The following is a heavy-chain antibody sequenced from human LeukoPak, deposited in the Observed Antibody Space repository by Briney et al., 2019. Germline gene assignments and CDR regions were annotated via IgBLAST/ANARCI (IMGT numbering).Heavy chain of an antibody. CDR3: ARGVDILTGYDFDI. V-gene: IGHV4-34*01. CDR2: INHSGST. Sequence: PGGSLRLSCAASEFTFSSYAMSWVRQAPGKGLEWIGEINHSGSTNYNPSLKSRVTISVDTSKNQFSLKLSSVTAADTAVYYCARGVDILTGYDFDIWGQGTMVTVSS. J-gene: IGHJ3*02. CDR1: EFTFSSYA. D-gene: IGHD3-9*01.